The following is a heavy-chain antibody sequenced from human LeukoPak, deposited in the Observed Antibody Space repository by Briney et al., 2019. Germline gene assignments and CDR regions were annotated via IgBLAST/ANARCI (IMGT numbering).Heavy chain of an antibody. Sequence: GGSLRLSCAASGFTFSTYSMNWVRQAPGKGLEWVSYISSGSSTISYADSVKGRFTISRDNARNSLYLQMNSLRDEDTAVYYCARGLDRSGYHHYWGQGTLVTVSS. V-gene: IGHV3-48*02. D-gene: IGHD3-22*01. CDR3: ARGLDRSGYHHY. CDR1: GFTFSTYS. J-gene: IGHJ4*02. CDR2: ISSGSSTI.